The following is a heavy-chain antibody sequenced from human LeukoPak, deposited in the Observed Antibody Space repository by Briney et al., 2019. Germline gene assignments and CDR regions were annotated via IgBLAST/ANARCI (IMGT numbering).Heavy chain of an antibody. CDR3: ARGGGLDV. CDR1: GFSLSNYW. Sequence: GGSLRLSCTASGFSLSNYWMSWVRQAPGKGLEWVASIKQDESEKYYVDSVKGRFTTSRDNAKNSLYLQMSNLRAEDTAVYFCARGGGLDVWGQGATVTVSS. J-gene: IGHJ6*02. CDR2: IKQDESEK. D-gene: IGHD3-16*01. V-gene: IGHV3-7*03.